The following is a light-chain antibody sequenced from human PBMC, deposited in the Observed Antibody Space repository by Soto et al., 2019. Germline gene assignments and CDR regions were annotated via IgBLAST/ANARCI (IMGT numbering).Light chain of an antibody. CDR1: QSISSN. CDR2: GAS. CDR3: QQYGSSPTWT. J-gene: IGKJ1*01. V-gene: IGKV3-20*01. Sequence: ETMFTQSPHTLSLTPGERVPLSCRVSQSISSNFAWYQQKPGQAPRLLIDGASTRATSIPDRFSGSGSGTDFTLTISILEHDDSVEYYRQQYGSSPTWTFGQGTKVDIK.